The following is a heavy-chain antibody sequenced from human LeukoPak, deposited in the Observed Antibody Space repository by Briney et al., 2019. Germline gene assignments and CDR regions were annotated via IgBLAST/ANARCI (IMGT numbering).Heavy chain of an antibody. Sequence: SVKVSCKASGGTFSSYAISWVRQAPAQGLEWMGGIIPIFGTANYAQKFQGRVTITTDESTSTAYMELSSLRSEDTAVYYCASPPHYYDSSGYTPGHFDYWGQGTLVTVSS. CDR3: ASPPHYYDSSGYTPGHFDY. CDR2: IIPIFGTA. J-gene: IGHJ4*02. V-gene: IGHV1-69*05. CDR1: GGTFSSYA. D-gene: IGHD3-22*01.